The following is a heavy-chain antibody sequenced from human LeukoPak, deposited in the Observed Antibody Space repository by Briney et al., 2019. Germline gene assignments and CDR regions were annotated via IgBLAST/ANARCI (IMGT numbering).Heavy chain of an antibody. CDR1: GFTFSSYG. CDR3: AKGRSVVAAAGLVFDY. Sequence: GGSLRLSCAASGFTFSSYGMHWVRQAPGKGLEWVAVISYDGSNKYYADSVKGRFTISRDNSKNTLYLQMNSLRAEDTAVYYCAKGRSVVAAAGLVFDYWGQGTLVTVSS. J-gene: IGHJ4*02. V-gene: IGHV3-30*18. D-gene: IGHD6-13*01. CDR2: ISYDGSNK.